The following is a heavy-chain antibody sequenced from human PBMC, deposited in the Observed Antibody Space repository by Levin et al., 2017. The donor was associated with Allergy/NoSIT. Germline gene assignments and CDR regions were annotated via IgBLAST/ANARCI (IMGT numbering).Heavy chain of an antibody. CDR2: ISASGGGR. V-gene: IGHV3-23*01. D-gene: IGHD3-10*01. J-gene: IGHJ4*02. CDR1: GFTFSNFA. Sequence: PGGSLRLSCAASGFTFSNFAMSWVRQAPGKGLEWVSSISASGGGRYYADSVQGRLTISRDNSKNTLYLQMNSLRADDTAVYYCAKDGLGSCLDYWGQGALVTVSS. CDR3: AKDGLGSCLDY.